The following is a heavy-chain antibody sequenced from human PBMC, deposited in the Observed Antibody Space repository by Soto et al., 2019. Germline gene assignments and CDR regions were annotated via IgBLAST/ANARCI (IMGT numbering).Heavy chain of an antibody. Sequence: EVQLVESGGGLVQPGGSLRLSCAASGFTFSSYSMNWVRQAPGKGREWVSYISSSGSTIYYADSVRGRFAISRDNAKNSLYLQMNSLRDEDTAVYYCARAGYRRVDYWGQGTLVTVSS. CDR1: GFTFSSYS. D-gene: IGHD6-25*01. V-gene: IGHV3-48*02. CDR3: ARAGYRRVDY. J-gene: IGHJ4*02. CDR2: ISSSGSTI.